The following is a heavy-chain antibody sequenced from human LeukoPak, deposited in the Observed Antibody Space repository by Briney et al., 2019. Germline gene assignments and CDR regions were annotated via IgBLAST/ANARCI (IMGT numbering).Heavy chain of an antibody. CDR2: LKQDGSEK. J-gene: IGHJ4*02. D-gene: IGHD3-10*01. CDR3: ARDDGFYSASGVYQNYFDH. CDR1: GFTFIAYL. V-gene: IGHV3-7*01. Sequence: PGGCLRLSRAASGFTFIAYLMSGVRQAPGKGREWVAHLKQDGSEKYYVDSVKGRFTIARDNAKNSLYMQMNSLRGEDTAVYYWARDDGFYSASGVYQNYFDHWGQGILVTVSP.